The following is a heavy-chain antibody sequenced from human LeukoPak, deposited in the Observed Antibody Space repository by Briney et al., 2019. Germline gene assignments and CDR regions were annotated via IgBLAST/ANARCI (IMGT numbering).Heavy chain of an antibody. Sequence: SETLSLTCTVFGGSISSSSYYWGWIRQPPGKGLEWIGSIYYSGSTYYNPSLKSRVTISVDTSKNQFSLKLSSVTAADTAVYYCARVGPTGMYAFDIWGQGTMVTVSS. J-gene: IGHJ3*02. D-gene: IGHD1-1*01. CDR2: IYYSGST. CDR3: ARVGPTGMYAFDI. V-gene: IGHV4-39*01. CDR1: GGSISSSSYY.